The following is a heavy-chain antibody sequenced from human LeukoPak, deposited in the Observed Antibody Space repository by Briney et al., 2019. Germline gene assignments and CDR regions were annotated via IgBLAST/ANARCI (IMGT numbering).Heavy chain of an antibody. CDR3: AFTYDSSGYAHYFDY. D-gene: IGHD3-22*01. V-gene: IGHV3-23*01. CDR2: ISGSGGST. J-gene: IGHJ4*02. CDR1: GFTFSSYA. Sequence: GGSLRLACAASGFTFSSYAMSWVRQAPGKGLEWVSAISGSGGSTYYADSVKGRFTISRDNSKNTLYLQMNSLRAEDTAVYYCAFTYDSSGYAHYFDYWGQGTLVTVSS.